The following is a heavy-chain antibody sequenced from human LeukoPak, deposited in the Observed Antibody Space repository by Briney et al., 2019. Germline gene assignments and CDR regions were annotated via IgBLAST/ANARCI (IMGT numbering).Heavy chain of an antibody. D-gene: IGHD3-10*01. V-gene: IGHV4-59*08. CDR2: ISYSGSN. Sequence: SETLSLTCTVSGGSISSSYWTWVRQPPGRGREWIGYISYSGSNNINTSLRSRVSISVDTSKNQSLLRLSSVTAAHTAVYYCARHLRFGDYLPYHLDYWGQGPLVTVSS. CDR3: ARHLRFGDYLPYHLDY. CDR1: GGSISSSY. J-gene: IGHJ4*02.